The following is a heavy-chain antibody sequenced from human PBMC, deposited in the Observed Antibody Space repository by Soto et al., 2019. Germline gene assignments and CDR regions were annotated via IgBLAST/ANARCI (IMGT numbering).Heavy chain of an antibody. J-gene: IGHJ4*02. V-gene: IGHV5-51*01. Sequence: GASLKISCKGSGYSFTNYWIGWVRQMPGTGLEWMGIIYPGNSNTRYSPSFEGQVTMSADKSISTAYLQWSSLRASDTAIYFCARPSDVGLASSFDYWGQGTQVTVSS. CDR3: ARPSDVGLASSFDY. CDR2: IYPGNSNT. CDR1: GYSFTNYW.